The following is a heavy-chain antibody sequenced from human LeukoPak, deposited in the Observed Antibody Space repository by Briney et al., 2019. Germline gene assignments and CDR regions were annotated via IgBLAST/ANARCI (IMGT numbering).Heavy chain of an antibody. Sequence: SETLSLTCTVSGGSISSYYWSWIRQPPGKGLEWIGYLYYSGSTNYNPSLKSRVTISVDTSKNQFSLKLSSVTAADTAVYYCAREDRYSYGFLWGQGTLVTVSS. CDR1: GGSISSYY. CDR2: LYYSGST. V-gene: IGHV4-59*01. D-gene: IGHD5-18*01. CDR3: AREDRYSYGFL. J-gene: IGHJ4*02.